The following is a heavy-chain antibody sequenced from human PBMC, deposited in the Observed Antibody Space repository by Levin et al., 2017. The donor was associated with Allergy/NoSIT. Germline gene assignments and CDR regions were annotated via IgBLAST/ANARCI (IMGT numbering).Heavy chain of an antibody. Sequence: HPGGSLRLSCAASGFTFSSYAMNWVRLAPGKGLDWVSAISGADGSTHYADSVKGRFTISRDNSKNTLYLHMNSLRVEDTAVYYCAKDPRPLGYCTSSSCPYFDYWGQGTLVTVSS. J-gene: IGHJ4*02. D-gene: IGHD2-2*01. V-gene: IGHV3-23*01. CDR1: GFTFSSYA. CDR3: AKDPRPLGYCTSSSCPYFDY. CDR2: ISGADGST.